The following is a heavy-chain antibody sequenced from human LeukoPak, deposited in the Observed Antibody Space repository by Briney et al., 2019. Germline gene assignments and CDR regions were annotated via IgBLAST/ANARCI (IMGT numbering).Heavy chain of an antibody. D-gene: IGHD3-10*01. J-gene: IGHJ6*02. Sequence: GGSLRLSCAASGFTFSSFWMHWVRQAPGEGLVWVSRIKSDGINTTQADSVKGRFTISRDNPKSTLYLQMNRLRAEDTAVYYCARDWYYYGSGSYGMDVWGQGTTVTVSS. CDR3: ARDWYYYGSGSYGMDV. CDR1: GFTFSSFW. V-gene: IGHV3-74*01. CDR2: IKSDGINT.